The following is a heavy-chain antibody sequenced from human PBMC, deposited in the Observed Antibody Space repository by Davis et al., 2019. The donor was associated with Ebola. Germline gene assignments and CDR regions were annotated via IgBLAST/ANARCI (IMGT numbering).Heavy chain of an antibody. D-gene: IGHD6-19*01. V-gene: IGHV3-30-3*01. CDR3: AKDKIPLGVAGAYFDY. J-gene: IGHJ4*02. CDR2: ISYDGSNK. CDR1: GFTFSSYA. Sequence: GESLKISCAASGFTFSSYAMHWVRQAPGKGLEWVAVISYDGSNKYYADSVKGRFTISRDNSKNTLYLQMNSLRAEDTAVYYCAKDKIPLGVAGAYFDYWGQGTLVTVSS.